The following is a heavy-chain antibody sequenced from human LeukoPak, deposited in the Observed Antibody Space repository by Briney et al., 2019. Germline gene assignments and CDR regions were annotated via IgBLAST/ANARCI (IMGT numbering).Heavy chain of an antibody. V-gene: IGHV3-21*01. J-gene: IGHJ4*02. Sequence: GGSLRLSCAASGFTFSSYSMNWVRQAPGKGLEWAPSISSSSSYIYYADSVKGRFTISRDNAKNSLYLQMNSLRAEDTAVYYCARDSHYYDSSGYSDYWGQGTLVTVSS. D-gene: IGHD3-22*01. CDR1: GFTFSSYS. CDR3: ARDSHYYDSSGYSDY. CDR2: ISSSSSYI.